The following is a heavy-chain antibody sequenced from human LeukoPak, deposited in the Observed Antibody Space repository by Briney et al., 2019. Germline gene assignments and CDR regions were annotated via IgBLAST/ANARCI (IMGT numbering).Heavy chain of an antibody. V-gene: IGHV3-9*01. Sequence: GGSLRLSCAAAGLTFDNYAMHWVRQAPGKGLEWVSRISWNTGNIDYADSVKGRFTISRDNAKNSLYLQMNSLRAEDTALYYCAKGTTFDAFDMWGQGTMVTVSS. CDR1: GLTFDNYA. CDR2: ISWNTGNI. J-gene: IGHJ3*02. CDR3: AKGTTFDAFDM. D-gene: IGHD3-16*01.